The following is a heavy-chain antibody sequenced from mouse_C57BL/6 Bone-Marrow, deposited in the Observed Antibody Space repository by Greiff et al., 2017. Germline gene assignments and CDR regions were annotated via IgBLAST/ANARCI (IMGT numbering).Heavy chain of an antibody. CDR3: ARRGLRRRGWYFDV. J-gene: IGHJ1*03. CDR2: INPNYGTT. CDR1: GYSFTDYN. D-gene: IGHD2-2*01. V-gene: IGHV1-39*01. Sequence: EVKLMESGPELVKPGASVKISCKASGYSFTDYNMNWVKQSNGKSLEWIGVINPNYGTTSYNQKFKGKATLTVDPSSSKAYMQLNSLTSEDSAVYCCARRGLRRRGWYFDVWGTGTTVTVSS.